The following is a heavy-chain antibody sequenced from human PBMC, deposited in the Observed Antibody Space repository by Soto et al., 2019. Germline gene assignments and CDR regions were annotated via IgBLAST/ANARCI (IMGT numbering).Heavy chain of an antibody. J-gene: IGHJ2*01. CDR1: GASISIGTYY. D-gene: IGHD2-15*01. V-gene: IGHV4-31*03. Sequence: SETLSLTCTVSGASISIGTYYWNWIRQHPGKGLEWSGYIFYSGSTFYNPSLKSRLTISVDTSKNQFSLWLNSVTAADTAGYYCSSTPRGTVVGAWYFDLWGRGTLVTVSS. CDR2: IFYSGST. CDR3: SSTPRGTVVGAWYFDL.